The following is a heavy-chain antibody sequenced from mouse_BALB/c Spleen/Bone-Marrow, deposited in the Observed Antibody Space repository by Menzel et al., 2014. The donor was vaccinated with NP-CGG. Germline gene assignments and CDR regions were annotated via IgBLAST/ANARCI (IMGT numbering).Heavy chain of an antibody. Sequence: QVQLQQSGAELAKPGASLKMSCKASGYTFTSYWMHWVKQRPGQGLEWIGYINPSTDYTEYNQKFKDKATLTADKSSSSAYTHLRNMTHESSDVYYCASRAYVGSSGLAYWGQGTLVTVSA. D-gene: IGHD1-1*01. CDR3: ASRAYVGSSGLAY. CDR2: INPSTDYT. V-gene: IGHV1-7*01. CDR1: GYTFTSYW. J-gene: IGHJ3*01.